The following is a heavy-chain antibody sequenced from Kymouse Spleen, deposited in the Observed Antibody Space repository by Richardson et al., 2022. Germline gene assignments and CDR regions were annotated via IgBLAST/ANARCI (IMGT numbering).Heavy chain of an antibody. CDR2: IYYSGST. V-gene: IGHV4-39*01. CDR3: ARRITIFGVVKNWFDP. J-gene: IGHJ5*02. D-gene: IGHD3-3*01. CDR1: GGSISSSSYY. Sequence: QLQLQESGPGLVKPSETLSLTCTVSGGSISSSSYYWGWIRQPPGKGLEWIGSIYYSGSTYYNPSLKSRVTISVDTSKNQFSLKLSSVTAADTAVYYCARRITIFGVVKNWFDPWGQGTLVTVSS.